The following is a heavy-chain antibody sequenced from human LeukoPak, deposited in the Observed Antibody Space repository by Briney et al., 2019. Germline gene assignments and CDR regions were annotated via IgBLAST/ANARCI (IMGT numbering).Heavy chain of an antibody. CDR1: GGTFSSYA. D-gene: IGHD2-2*01. CDR2: IIPIFGTA. V-gene: IGHV1-69*05. Sequence: ASVKVSCKASGGTFSSYAISWVRQAPGQGLEWMGGIIPIFGTANYAQKFQGRVTITTDESTSTAYMELSSLRSEDTAVYYCARDRCSSTSCYLDDYWGQGTLVTVSS. CDR3: ARDRCSSTSCYLDDY. J-gene: IGHJ4*02.